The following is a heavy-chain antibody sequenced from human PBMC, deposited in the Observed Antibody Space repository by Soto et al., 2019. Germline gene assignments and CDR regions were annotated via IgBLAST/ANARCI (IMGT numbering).Heavy chain of an antibody. CDR2: INHSGST. CDR3: ARGRSYDYIWGSYRDYYYYYMDV. D-gene: IGHD3-16*02. CDR1: GGSFSGYY. V-gene: IGHV4-34*01. Sequence: ETLSLTCAVYGGSFSGYYWSWIRQPPGKGLEWIGEINHSGSTNYNPSLKSRVTISVDTSKNQFSLKLSSVTAADTAVYYCARGRSYDYIWGSYRDYYYYYMDVWGKGTTVTVSS. J-gene: IGHJ6*03.